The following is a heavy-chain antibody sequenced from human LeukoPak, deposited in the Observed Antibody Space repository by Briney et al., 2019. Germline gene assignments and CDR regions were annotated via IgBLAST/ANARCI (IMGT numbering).Heavy chain of an antibody. D-gene: IGHD6-19*01. V-gene: IGHV3-7*01. CDR2: VKHDGTEQ. Sequence: QPGGSLRLSCVASGFSFTTYYMNWVRQAPGKGLEWVANVKHDGTEQSYADSVKGRFTISRDNAKRSVHLQMNSLRGDDTAVYYCVRLTQWLDDAFDVWGQGTVVTVSS. CDR3: VRLTQWLDDAFDV. CDR1: GFSFTTYY. J-gene: IGHJ3*01.